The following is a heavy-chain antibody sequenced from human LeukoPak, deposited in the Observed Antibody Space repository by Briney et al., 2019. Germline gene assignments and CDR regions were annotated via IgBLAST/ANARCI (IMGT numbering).Heavy chain of an antibody. CDR3: ARLQPGKMGDY. Sequence: PSETLSLTCAVYGGSFSGYYWSWIRQPPGKGLEWIGEINHSGSTNYNPSLKSRVTISVDTSKNQFSLKLTPVTAADTAVYYCARLQPGKMGDYWGQGTLVTVSS. CDR2: INHSGST. V-gene: IGHV4-34*01. D-gene: IGHD1-26*01. CDR1: GGSFSGYY. J-gene: IGHJ4*02.